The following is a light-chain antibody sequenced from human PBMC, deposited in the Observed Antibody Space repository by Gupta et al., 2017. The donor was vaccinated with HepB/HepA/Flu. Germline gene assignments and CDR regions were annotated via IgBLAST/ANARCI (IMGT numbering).Light chain of an antibody. Sequence: DIQMTQSPSSLSAPVGDRVTITCQASQDMSNYLNWYQQKPGKAPKLLIYDASNLETGVPSRFSGSGSGTDFTFTISSLQPEDIATYYCQQYANLPFTFGQGTRLEIK. CDR1: QDMSNY. CDR3: QQYANLPFT. V-gene: IGKV1-33*01. CDR2: DAS. J-gene: IGKJ5*01.